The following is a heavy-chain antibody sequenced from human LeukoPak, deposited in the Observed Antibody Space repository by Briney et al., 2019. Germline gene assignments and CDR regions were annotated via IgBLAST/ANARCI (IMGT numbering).Heavy chain of an antibody. CDR3: ARGIAAAGTVPGFFDY. CDR1: GFTFSSYG. CDR2: ICYDGSNK. Sequence: GGSLRLSCAASGFTFSSYGMHWGRQAPGRGVGWVAVICYDGSNKYYADSVKVRFTISCENSENTLYLQMNSLRAEGPAVYYCARGIAAAGTVPGFFDYWGQGTLVTVSS. D-gene: IGHD6-13*01. J-gene: IGHJ4*02. V-gene: IGHV3-33*01.